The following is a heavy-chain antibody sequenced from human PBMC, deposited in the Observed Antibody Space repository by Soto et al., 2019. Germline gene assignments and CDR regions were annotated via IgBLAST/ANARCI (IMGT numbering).Heavy chain of an antibody. CDR3: ANAPYYYDSSGIDY. CDR1: GFTFSSYA. V-gene: IGHV3-23*01. Sequence: LRLSCAASGFTFSSYAMSWVRQAPGKGLEWVSAISGSGGNTYYADSVKGRFTISRDNSKNTLYLQMNSLRAEDTAVYYCANAPYYYDSSGIDYWGQGTLVTVSS. CDR2: ISGSGGNT. J-gene: IGHJ4*02. D-gene: IGHD3-22*01.